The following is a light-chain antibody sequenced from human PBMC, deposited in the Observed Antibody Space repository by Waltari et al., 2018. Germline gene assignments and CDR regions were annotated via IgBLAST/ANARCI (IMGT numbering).Light chain of an antibody. CDR3: QQYHNWPPRWT. J-gene: IGKJ1*01. CDR2: SGP. CDR1: QSFTSN. V-gene: IGKV3-15*01. Sequence: EIVMTQSPATLSVSPGERATLSCRASQSFTSNLAWYQQKPGQAPRLLIYSGPTRATDIPARFSGGGSGTEFTLTISSLQSEDFAVYYCQQYHNWPPRWTFGQGTKVEIK.